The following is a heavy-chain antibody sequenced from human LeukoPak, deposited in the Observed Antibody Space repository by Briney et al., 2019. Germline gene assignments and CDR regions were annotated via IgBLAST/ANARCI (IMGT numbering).Heavy chain of an antibody. CDR2: ISGSGGST. V-gene: IGHV3-23*01. Sequence: GGSLRLSCAASGFTFSSYAMSWVRRAPGKGLEWVSAISGSGGSTYYADSVKGRFTISRDNSKNTLYLQMNSLRAEDTAVYYCAKDIADPNYYYGMDVWGQGTTVTVSS. CDR3: AKDIADPNYYYGMDV. CDR1: GFTFSSYA. D-gene: IGHD6-13*01. J-gene: IGHJ6*02.